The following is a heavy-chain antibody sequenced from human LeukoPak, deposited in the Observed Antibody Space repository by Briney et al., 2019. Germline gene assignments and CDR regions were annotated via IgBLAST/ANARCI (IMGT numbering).Heavy chain of an antibody. V-gene: IGHV4-59*01. J-gene: IGHJ5*02. CDR3: ARDIAGDGYNSWFDP. CDR2: IYYSGST. Sequence: SETLSLTXTVSGGSISSYYRSWIRQPPGKGLEWIGYIYYSGSTNYNPSLKSRVTISVDTSKNQFSLKLSSVTAADTAVYYCARDIAGDGYNSWFDPWGQGTLVTVSS. CDR1: GGSISSYY. D-gene: IGHD5-24*01.